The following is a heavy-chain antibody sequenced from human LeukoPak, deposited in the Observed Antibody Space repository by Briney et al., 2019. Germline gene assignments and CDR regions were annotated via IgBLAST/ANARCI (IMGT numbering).Heavy chain of an antibody. V-gene: IGHV3-53*04. Sequence: GGSLRLSCAASGFTVSSNYMSWVRQAPGKGLEWVSVIYSGGSTYYADSVKGRFTISRHNSKNTLYLQMNSLRAEDTAVYYGAREFNSGTFDPWGQGTLVTVSS. D-gene: IGHD4-23*01. CDR2: IYSGGST. CDR1: GFTVSSNY. J-gene: IGHJ5*02. CDR3: AREFNSGTFDP.